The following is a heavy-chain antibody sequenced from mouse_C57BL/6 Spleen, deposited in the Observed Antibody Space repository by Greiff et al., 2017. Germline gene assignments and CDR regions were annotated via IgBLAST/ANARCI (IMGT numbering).Heavy chain of an antibody. Sequence: QVQLKESGAELVRPGTSVKVSCKASGYAFTNYLIEWVKQRPGQGLEWIGVINPGSGGTNYNEKFKGKGTLTADKSSSPAYMQLSSLTAEDSAVDFWARGILRGYFDVWGTGTTVTVSS. CDR3: ARGILRGYFDV. V-gene: IGHV1-54*01. J-gene: IGHJ1*03. CDR2: INPGSGGT. CDR1: GYAFTNYL.